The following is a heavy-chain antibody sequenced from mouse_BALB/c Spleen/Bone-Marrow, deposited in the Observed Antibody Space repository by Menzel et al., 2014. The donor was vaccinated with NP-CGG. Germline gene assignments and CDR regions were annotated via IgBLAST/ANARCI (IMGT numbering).Heavy chain of an antibody. V-gene: IGHV1-18*01. Sequence: VQLKESGPELVKPGASMKISCKASGYSFTGYTMNWVKQSHGKNLEWIGLINPYNGGTSYNQKFMGKATLTVDKSSSTAYMELLSLTSEDSAVYYCARWDYYGYAMDHWGQGTSVTVSS. D-gene: IGHD1-1*01. J-gene: IGHJ4*01. CDR2: INPYNGGT. CDR3: ARWDYYGYAMDH. CDR1: GYSFTGYT.